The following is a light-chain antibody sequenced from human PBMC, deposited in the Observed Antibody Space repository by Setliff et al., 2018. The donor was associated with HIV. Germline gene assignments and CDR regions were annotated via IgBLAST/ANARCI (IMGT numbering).Light chain of an antibody. V-gene: IGLV2-14*03. J-gene: IGLJ1*01. CDR3: CAYATSHTYV. CDR2: EVS. CDR1: SSDVGANNF. Sequence: QSVLTQPASVSGSPGQSITISCTGTSSDVGANNFVSWYQQHPGEAPKLMISEVSNRPSGVSNRFSGSKSGNTASLTISGLQAEDEAHYYCCAYATSHTYVFGTGTKVTVL.